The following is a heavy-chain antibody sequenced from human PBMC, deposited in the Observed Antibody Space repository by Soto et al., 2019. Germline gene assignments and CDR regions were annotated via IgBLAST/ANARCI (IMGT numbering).Heavy chain of an antibody. CDR2: IYWDDDQ. J-gene: IGHJ3*02. Sequence: QITLKESGPTLVKPTETLTVTCTVSGFSLSGDGVGVGWIRQPPGKALEWLALIYWDDDQRYSLSLKTRLTITKDASKNQVVLTMTNMDPMDTATYYCAHAYGGTSWPNDAFDIWGQGTVVTVSS. CDR3: AHAYGGTSWPNDAFDI. D-gene: IGHD2-21*01. V-gene: IGHV2-5*02. CDR1: GFSLSGDGVG.